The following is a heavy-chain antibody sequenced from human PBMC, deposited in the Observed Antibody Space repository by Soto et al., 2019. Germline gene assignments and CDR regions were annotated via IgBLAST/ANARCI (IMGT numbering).Heavy chain of an antibody. CDR3: ARARRFLESLNSLYYYYGMDV. CDR2: ISAYNGNT. Sequence: PSVKVSCKASGYTFTSYGISWVRQAPGQGLEWMGWISAYNGNTNYAQKLQGRVTMTTDTSTSTAYMELRSLRSDDTAVYYCARARRFLESLNSLYYYYGMDVWGQGTTVTVSS. D-gene: IGHD3-3*01. CDR1: GYTFTSYG. J-gene: IGHJ6*02. V-gene: IGHV1-18*01.